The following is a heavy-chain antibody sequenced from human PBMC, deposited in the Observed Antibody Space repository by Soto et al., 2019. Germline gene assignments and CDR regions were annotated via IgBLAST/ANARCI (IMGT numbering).Heavy chain of an antibody. Sequence: ASVKVSCKASGYTFTSYSMHWVRQAPGQRLEWMGWINAGNGNTKYSQKFQGRVTITRDTSASTAYMELSSLRSEDTAVYYCATREIGYSSPPASWFYPWGQGTLVTVSS. CDR2: INAGNGNT. J-gene: IGHJ5*02. CDR1: GYTFTSYS. D-gene: IGHD6-13*01. CDR3: ATREIGYSSPPASWFYP. V-gene: IGHV1-3*01.